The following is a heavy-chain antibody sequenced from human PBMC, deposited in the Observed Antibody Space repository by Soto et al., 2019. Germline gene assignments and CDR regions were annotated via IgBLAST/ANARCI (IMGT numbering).Heavy chain of an antibody. Sequence: GXSVKVSCKASVGTFSSYAISWVRQAPGQGLEWMGGIIPIFGTANYAQKFQGRVTITADESTSTAYMELSSLRSEDTAVYYCLMVYARSYYYYGMDVWGQGTTVTVSS. CDR2: IIPIFGTA. CDR3: LMVYARSYYYYGMDV. J-gene: IGHJ6*02. V-gene: IGHV1-69*13. CDR1: VGTFSSYA. D-gene: IGHD2-8*02.